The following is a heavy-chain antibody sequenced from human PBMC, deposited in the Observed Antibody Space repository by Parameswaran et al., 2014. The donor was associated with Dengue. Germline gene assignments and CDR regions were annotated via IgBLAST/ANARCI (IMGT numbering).Heavy chain of an antibody. J-gene: IGHJ6*02. CDR2: ISSSSSYI. V-gene: IGHV3-21*01. CDR3: ARDESAVAGPYYYYYYGMDV. D-gene: IGHD6-19*01. Sequence: RQPPGRGWEWVSSISSSSSYIYYADSVKGRFTISRDNAKNSLYLQMNSLRAEDTAVYYCARDESAVAGPYYYYYYGMDVWGQGTTVTVSS.